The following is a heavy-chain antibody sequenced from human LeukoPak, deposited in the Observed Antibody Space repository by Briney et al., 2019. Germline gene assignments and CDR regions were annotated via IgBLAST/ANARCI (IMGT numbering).Heavy chain of an antibody. CDR1: GGSISSYY. CDR3: ARNSKLMLYFDY. V-gene: IGHV4-4*07. CDR2: IYTSGST. J-gene: IGHJ4*02. D-gene: IGHD3-16*01. Sequence: SETLSLTCTVSGGSISSYYWSWIRQPAGKGLEWIGRIYTSGSTNYNPSLKSRVTMSVDTSKKQFSLKLSSVTAADTAVYYCARNSKLMLYFDYWGQGTLVTVSS.